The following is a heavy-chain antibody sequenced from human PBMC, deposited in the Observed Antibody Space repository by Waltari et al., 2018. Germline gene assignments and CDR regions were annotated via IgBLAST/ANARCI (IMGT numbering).Heavy chain of an antibody. D-gene: IGHD3-3*01. J-gene: IGHJ4*02. Sequence: QVQLQESGPGLVKPSETLSLTCTVSGGSISSYYWSWIRQPPGKGLEWIGYIYYSGSTNYNPSLKSRVTISVDTSKNQFSLKLSSVTAADTAVYYCATRRYDFWSGYQPYFDYWGQGTLVTVSS. CDR3: ATRRYDFWSGYQPYFDY. CDR2: IYYSGST. CDR1: GGSISSYY. V-gene: IGHV4-59*01.